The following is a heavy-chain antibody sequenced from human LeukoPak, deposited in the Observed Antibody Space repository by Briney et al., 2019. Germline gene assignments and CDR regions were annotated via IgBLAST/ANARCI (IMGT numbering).Heavy chain of an antibody. J-gene: IGHJ4*02. D-gene: IGHD2-2*01. Sequence: GGSLRLSCAASGFTFSSYAMSWVRQAPGKGLEWVSAISGSGGSTYYADSVKGRFAISRDNSKNPLYLQMNSLRAEDTAVYYCAKSVVPAAIPDYWGQGTLVTVSS. CDR3: AKSVVPAAIPDY. CDR1: GFTFSSYA. V-gene: IGHV3-23*01. CDR2: ISGSGGST.